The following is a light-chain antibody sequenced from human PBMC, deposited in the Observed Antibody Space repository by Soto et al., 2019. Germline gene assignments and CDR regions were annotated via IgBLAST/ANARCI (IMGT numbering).Light chain of an antibody. J-gene: IGLJ2*01. CDR2: EVN. CDR3: CSYTGRSTHVL. CDR1: SSDVGSYNL. V-gene: IGLV2-23*02. Sequence: QSALTQPASVSGSPGQSITISCTGTSSDVGSYNLVSWYQQNPGTAPKLMIFEVNMRPSGVSYRFSGSKSGNTASLTISGLQAEDEADYYCCSYTGRSTHVLFGGGTKLTVL.